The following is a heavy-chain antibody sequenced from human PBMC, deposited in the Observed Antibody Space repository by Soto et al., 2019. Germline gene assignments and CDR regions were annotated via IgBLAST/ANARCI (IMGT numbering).Heavy chain of an antibody. CDR1: GFTFSNYG. CDR3: ARGEDDPYYFDY. CDR2: IWSDGSEK. J-gene: IGHJ4*02. V-gene: IGHV3-33*01. D-gene: IGHD2-15*01. Sequence: QVQLVESGGGVVQPGRSLRLSCAASGFTFSNYGMHWVRQAPGKGLEWVAVIWSDGSEKYYGDSVQGRFTISRDNSKNKLYLQMNSLRVGDTGVYYCARGEDDPYYFDYWGQGTLVAVSS.